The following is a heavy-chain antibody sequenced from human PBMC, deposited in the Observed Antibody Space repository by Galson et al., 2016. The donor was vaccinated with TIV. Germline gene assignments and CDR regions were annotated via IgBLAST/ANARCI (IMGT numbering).Heavy chain of an antibody. J-gene: IGHJ4*02. CDR1: GFSFRSYW. D-gene: IGHD1-1*01. CDR2: IKEDGSEI. V-gene: IGHV3-7*01. CDR3: SRDLTTGNPGYDY. Sequence: SLRLSCAASGFSFRSYWMSWVRRAPGKGLQWVANIKEDGSEIYYVDSVKGRFTISRDNAKNSLYLQMSSLKAEDTAMYYCSRDLTTGNPGYDYWGQGTLVTVSS.